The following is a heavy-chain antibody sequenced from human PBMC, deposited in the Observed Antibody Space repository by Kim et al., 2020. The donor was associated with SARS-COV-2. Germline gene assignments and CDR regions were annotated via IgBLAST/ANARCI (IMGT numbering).Heavy chain of an antibody. J-gene: IGHJ4*02. CDR3: ARGGGLLTTVGEFDY. Sequence: SETLSLTCTVSGGSISSYYWSWIRQPPGKGLEWIGYIYYSGSTNYNPSLKSRVTISVDTSKNQFSLKLSSVTAADTAVYYCARGGGLLTTVGEFDYWGQGTLVTVSS. CDR2: IYYSGST. D-gene: IGHD4-17*01. V-gene: IGHV4-59*08. CDR1: GGSISSYY.